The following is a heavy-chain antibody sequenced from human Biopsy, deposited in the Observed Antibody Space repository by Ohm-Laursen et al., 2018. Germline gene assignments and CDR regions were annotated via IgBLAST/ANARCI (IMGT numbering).Heavy chain of an antibody. D-gene: IGHD3-16*01. Sequence: GTLSLTCRVSGDSVSSGSHHWSWIRQSPGNGLEWIGERSYSGSTGYSGSANDNPSLKSRITISADTSRNELSLRLASVTAADTAVYYCASFVVGGGDVGAWGQGTLVTVSS. CDR1: GDSVSSGSHH. J-gene: IGHJ5*02. V-gene: IGHV4-61*01. CDR3: ASFVVGGGDVGA. CDR2: RSYSGSTGYSGSA.